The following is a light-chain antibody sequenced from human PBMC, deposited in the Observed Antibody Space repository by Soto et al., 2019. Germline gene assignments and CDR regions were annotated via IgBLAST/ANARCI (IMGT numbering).Light chain of an antibody. CDR3: QQYGSSHLWT. CDR2: GAS. V-gene: IGKV3-20*01. CDR1: QSVSSSY. Sequence: EIVLTQSPGTLSLSPGERATLSCRASQSVSSSYLAWYQHKPGQAPRLLIYGASSRATGIPDRFSGSGSGTDFTLTISRLEPEDFAVYYCQQYGSSHLWTFGQGTMVEIK. J-gene: IGKJ1*01.